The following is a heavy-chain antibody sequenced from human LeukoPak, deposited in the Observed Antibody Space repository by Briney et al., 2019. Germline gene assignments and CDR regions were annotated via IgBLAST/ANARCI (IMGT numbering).Heavy chain of an antibody. CDR3: ARDQSSSRNYYYYYGMDV. J-gene: IGHJ6*02. V-gene: IGHV7-4-1*02. CDR1: GYTFSSYG. Sequence: ASVTVSCTASGYTFSSYGISWVRQAPGQGHEWMGWINTNTGNPTYAQGFTGRFVFSLDTSVSTAYLQISSLKAEDTAVYYCARDQSSSRNYYYYYGMDVWGQGTTVTVSS. CDR2: INTNTGNP. D-gene: IGHD6-13*01.